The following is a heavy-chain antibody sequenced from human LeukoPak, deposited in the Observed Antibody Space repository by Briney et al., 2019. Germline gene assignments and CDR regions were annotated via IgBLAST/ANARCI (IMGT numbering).Heavy chain of an antibody. CDR1: GFTFSSYS. Sequence: GGSLRRSCAASGFTFSSYSMNWVRQAPGKGLEWVSSISSSSSYIYYADSVKGRFTISRDNAKNSLYLQMNSLRAEDTAVYYCARDAVLRNIAAAGYFDYWGQGTLVTVSS. CDR3: ARDAVLRNIAAAGYFDY. D-gene: IGHD6-13*01. J-gene: IGHJ4*02. V-gene: IGHV3-21*01. CDR2: ISSSSSYI.